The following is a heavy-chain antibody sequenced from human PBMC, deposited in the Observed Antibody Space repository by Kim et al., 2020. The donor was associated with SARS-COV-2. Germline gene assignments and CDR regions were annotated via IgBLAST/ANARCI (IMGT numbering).Heavy chain of an antibody. CDR1: GASVSGGIYL. J-gene: IGHJ4*02. CDR2: VYNSGGKT. V-gene: IGHV4-61*03. Sequence: SETLSLTCSVSGASVSGGIYLWSWIRQPPGKGLEWIGYVYNSGGKTNYNPSLRGRVTISMDTSKNHFSLNLRSVTAADTAVYYCARDDSVGYSSGWYFFWSQGTLVSVSS. CDR3: ARDDSVGYSSGWYFF. D-gene: IGHD6-19*01.